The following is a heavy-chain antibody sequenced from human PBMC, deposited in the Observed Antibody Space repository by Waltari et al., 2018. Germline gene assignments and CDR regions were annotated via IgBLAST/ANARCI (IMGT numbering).Heavy chain of an antibody. CDR3: VRSGFLGV. Sequence: EVQLVEYGGGLVHAGGTLRLSCAASGFSFLTYWMNWARQVPGEVLACIERIKPDGRLTAYADCVKGRFTISRDNARNALYLQMDSRRADYTAIYYCVRSGFLGVWGQGTTVTVSS. CDR1: GFSFLTYW. CDR2: IKPDGRLT. D-gene: IGHD3-10*01. J-gene: IGHJ6*02. V-gene: IGHV3-74*01.